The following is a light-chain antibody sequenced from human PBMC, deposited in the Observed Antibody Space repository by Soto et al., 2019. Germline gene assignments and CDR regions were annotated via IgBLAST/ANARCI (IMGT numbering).Light chain of an antibody. J-gene: IGKJ1*01. CDR3: QQYYSTPWT. CDR1: QSLFYNSYRKNY. V-gene: IGKV4-1*01. CDR2: WAS. Sequence: DLVMTTSPDSLAVFLGERATLHCRSTQSLFYNSYRKNYLVWYRQKPGQPPQLXIYWASTRESGVPDRFSGRGSGTDVTLTISSLQAEDVAVYYCQQYYSTPWTFGQGTKV.